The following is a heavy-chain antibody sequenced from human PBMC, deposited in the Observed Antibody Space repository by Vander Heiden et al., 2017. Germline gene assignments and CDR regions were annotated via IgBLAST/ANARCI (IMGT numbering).Heavy chain of an antibody. J-gene: IGHJ6*02. CDR1: GGSISSGGDH. V-gene: IGHV4-31*03. Sequence: QVQLQQSGPGLVQPPHTLSPTCTVSGGSISSGGDHWSWIRQHPGKGLEWIGYIYYSGSTYYNPSLKSRVTISVDTSKNQFSLKLSSVTAADTAVYYCARDPAAGPKDYYYYGMDVWGQGTTVTVSS. CDR3: ARDPAAGPKDYYYYGMDV. D-gene: IGHD3-10*01. CDR2: IYYSGST.